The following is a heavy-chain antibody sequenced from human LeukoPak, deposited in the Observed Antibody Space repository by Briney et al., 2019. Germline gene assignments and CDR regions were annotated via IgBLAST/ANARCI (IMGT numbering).Heavy chain of an antibody. CDR1: GFTFSSYG. CDR3: AKGICPDAFDI. J-gene: IGHJ3*02. CDR2: ISYDGSNK. V-gene: IGHV3-30*18. Sequence: GGSLRLSCAASGFTFSSYGMHWVRQAPGKGLEWVAVISYDGSNKYYADSVKGRFTISRDNSKNTLYLQMNSLRAEDTAVYYCAKGICPDAFDIWGQGTMVTVSS.